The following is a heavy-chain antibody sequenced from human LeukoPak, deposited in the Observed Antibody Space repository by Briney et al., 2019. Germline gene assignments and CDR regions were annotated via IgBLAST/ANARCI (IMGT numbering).Heavy chain of an antibody. Sequence: GGSLRLSCAASGFTFSSLKMRWVRQAPGKGLEWVADVKRDGSETYHVDSVKGRCTISRDNARNSLYLQMNSLRAEDTAIHYCARHFSWASDPWGQGTLVTVSS. CDR1: GFTFSSLK. J-gene: IGHJ5*02. CDR2: VKRDGSET. D-gene: IGHD2-15*01. V-gene: IGHV3-7*01. CDR3: ARHFSWASDP.